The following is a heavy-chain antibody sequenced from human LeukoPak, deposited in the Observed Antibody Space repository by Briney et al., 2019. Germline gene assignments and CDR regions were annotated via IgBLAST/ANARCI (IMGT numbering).Heavy chain of an antibody. D-gene: IGHD6-13*01. CDR1: GGTFSSYA. CDR3: ARTAGYSSSWYKGYHFDY. J-gene: IGHJ4*02. V-gene: IGHV1-69*05. Sequence: SVKVSCKASGGTFSSYAISWVRQAPGQGLEWMGGIIPIFGTANYAQKFQGRVTITTDESTSTAYMELSSLRSEDTAVYYCARTAGYSSSWYKGYHFDYWGQGTLVTVSS. CDR2: IIPIFGTA.